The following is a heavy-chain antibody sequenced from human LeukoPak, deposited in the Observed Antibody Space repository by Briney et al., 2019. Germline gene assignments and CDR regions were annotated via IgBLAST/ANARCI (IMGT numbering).Heavy chain of an antibody. CDR1: GFSVSGYW. V-gene: IGHV3-7*01. D-gene: IGHD6-13*01. J-gene: IGHJ4*02. CDR2: IKQDGSEK. Sequence: LPGGSLRLSCAVSGFSVSGYWMTWVRQAPGKGLEWVANIKQDGSEKNYVDSVKGRFTISRDKAANSLFLQMNSLRVEDTAVYYCAREWQGGIAAAGTRIEGDYWGQGTLVAVSS. CDR3: AREWQGGIAAAGTRIEGDY.